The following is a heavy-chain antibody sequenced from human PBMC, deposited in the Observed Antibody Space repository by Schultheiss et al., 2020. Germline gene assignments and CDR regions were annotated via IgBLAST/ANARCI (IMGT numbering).Heavy chain of an antibody. CDR1: GFTFDDYA. CDR2: ISGSGGST. J-gene: IGHJ4*02. V-gene: IGHV3-23*01. Sequence: GESLKISCAASGFTFDDYAMHWVRQAPGKGLEWVSAISGSGGSTYYADSVKGRFTISRENAKNSLYLQMNSLRAEDTAVYYCARDFRTYYCSGGSCYLDWGQGTLVTVSS. CDR3: ARDFRTYYCSGGSCYLD. D-gene: IGHD2-15*01.